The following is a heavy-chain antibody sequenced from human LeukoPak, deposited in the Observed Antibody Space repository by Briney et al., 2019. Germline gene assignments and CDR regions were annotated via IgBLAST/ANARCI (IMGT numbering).Heavy chain of an antibody. J-gene: IGHJ4*02. Sequence: PGGSLRLSCAASGFTFSSYAMSWVRQALGKGLEWVSAISGSGGNTYYADSVKGRFTISRDNSKNTLYLQMNSLRAEDTAVYYCAKDLHYYDSSGYPSSFDYWGQGTLVTVSS. V-gene: IGHV3-23*01. CDR2: ISGSGGNT. CDR3: AKDLHYYDSSGYPSSFDY. CDR1: GFTFSSYA. D-gene: IGHD3-22*01.